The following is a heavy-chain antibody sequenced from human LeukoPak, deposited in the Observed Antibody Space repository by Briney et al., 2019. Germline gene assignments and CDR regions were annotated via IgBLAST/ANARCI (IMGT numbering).Heavy chain of an antibody. V-gene: IGHV3-23*01. CDR2: ISGSGGGT. D-gene: IGHD3-16*01. J-gene: IGHJ4*02. Sequence: PGGSLRLSCAASGFTFSHYAMTWVRQAPGKGLEWVSGISGSGGGTYYADSVKGRFTMSRDNSKNTLYLQLHRLRAEDTAVYYCAKDSNVLGGVADNWGQGTLVTVSS. CDR1: GFTFSHYA. CDR3: AKDSNVLGGVADN.